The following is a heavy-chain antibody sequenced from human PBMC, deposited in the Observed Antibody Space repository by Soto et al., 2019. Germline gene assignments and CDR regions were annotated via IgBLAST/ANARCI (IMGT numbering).Heavy chain of an antibody. Sequence: GGSLRLSCAASGFTFSSYAMHWVRQAPGKGLEWVAVISYDGSNKYYADSVKGRFTISGDNSKNTLYLQMNSLRAEDTAVYYCARVQSPYCGGDFWFSERACYGMDVWGQGTTVTVSS. CDR2: ISYDGSNK. V-gene: IGHV3-30-3*01. J-gene: IGHJ6*02. CDR1: GFTFSSYA. CDR3: ARVQSPYCGGDFWFSERACYGMDV. D-gene: IGHD2-21*02.